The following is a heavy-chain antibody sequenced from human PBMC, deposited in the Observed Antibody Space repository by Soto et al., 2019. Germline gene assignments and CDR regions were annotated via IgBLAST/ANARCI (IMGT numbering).Heavy chain of an antibody. CDR1: GFTVSSYW. CDR2: INQDGSEK. J-gene: IGHJ4*02. D-gene: IGHD1-1*01. Sequence: EVQLVESGGGLVQPGGSLRLTCAASGFTVSSYWMKWVRRAPVKGLEWVANINQDGSEKNYVDSVRGRFTISRDNAKNSLYLQMSSLRAEDTAIYYCARGPVGVNDGTFNYWGQGALVTVSS. V-gene: IGHV3-7*05. CDR3: ARGPVGVNDGTFNY.